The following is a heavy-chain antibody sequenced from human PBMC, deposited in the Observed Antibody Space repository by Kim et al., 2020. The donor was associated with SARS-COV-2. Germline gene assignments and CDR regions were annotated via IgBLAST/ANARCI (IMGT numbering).Heavy chain of an antibody. V-gene: IGHV5-51*01. J-gene: IGHJ4*02. Sequence: CSPTFQGQVTISADKSISTAYLQWSSLKASDTAMYYCARAWSGYYPRFDYWGQGTLVTVSS. CDR3: ARAWSGYYPRFDY. D-gene: IGHD3-3*01.